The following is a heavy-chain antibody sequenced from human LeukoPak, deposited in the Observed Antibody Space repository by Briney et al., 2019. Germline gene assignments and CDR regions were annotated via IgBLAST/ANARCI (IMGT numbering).Heavy chain of an antibody. Sequence: SETLSLTCTVSGGSISSYYWSWIRQPAGKGLEWIGRIYTSGNTYYNPSLKSRVTMSVDTSKNQFSLKLSSVTAADTAVYYCAKEVDYYDSSGYYSGNWFDPWGQGTLVTVSS. CDR1: GGSISSYY. J-gene: IGHJ5*02. CDR3: AKEVDYYDSSGYYSGNWFDP. CDR2: IYTSGNT. D-gene: IGHD3-22*01. V-gene: IGHV4-4*07.